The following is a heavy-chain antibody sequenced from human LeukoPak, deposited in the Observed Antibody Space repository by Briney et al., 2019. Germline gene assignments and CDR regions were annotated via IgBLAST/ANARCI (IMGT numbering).Heavy chain of an antibody. CDR3: IREDGAAPNRD. Sequence: PSETLSLTCAVSGFFISDCSFRGWIRQPPGKGPEWIGIVDRGGMTFYLPSLRSRVTISVDTSNNKVSLTLTSVTAADTAVYYCIREDGAAPNRDWGQGTLVIVSS. V-gene: IGHV4-38-2*02. CDR2: VDRGGMT. CDR1: GFFISDCSF. D-gene: IGHD5-24*01. J-gene: IGHJ4*02.